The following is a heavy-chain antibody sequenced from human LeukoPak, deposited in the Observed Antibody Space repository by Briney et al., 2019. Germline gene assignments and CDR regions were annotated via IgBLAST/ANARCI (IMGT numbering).Heavy chain of an antibody. J-gene: IGHJ6*03. D-gene: IGHD5-18*01. Sequence: SETPSLTCTVSGGSISSYYWNWIRQPPGKGLEWIGYIYDSATTNYNPSLKSRVSISVDTSKNQFSLKLSSVTAADTAVYYCARGYTYVYMDVWGKGTTVTVSS. V-gene: IGHV4-59*01. CDR2: IYDSATT. CDR3: ARGYTYVYMDV. CDR1: GGSISSYY.